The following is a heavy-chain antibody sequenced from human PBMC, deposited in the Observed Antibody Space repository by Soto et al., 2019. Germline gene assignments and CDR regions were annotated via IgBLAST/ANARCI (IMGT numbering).Heavy chain of an antibody. CDR3: ARDNRIRGYYGMDV. J-gene: IGHJ6*02. D-gene: IGHD2-15*01. CDR2: IYYSGST. Sequence: QVQLQESGPGLVKPSQTLSLTCTVSGGSISSGGYYWSWIRQHPGKGLEWIGYIYYSGSTYYNPSLKSRVTISVDTSKNQFSLKLSSVTAADTAVYYCARDNRIRGYYGMDVWGQGTTVTVSS. CDR1: GGSISSGGYY. V-gene: IGHV4-31*03.